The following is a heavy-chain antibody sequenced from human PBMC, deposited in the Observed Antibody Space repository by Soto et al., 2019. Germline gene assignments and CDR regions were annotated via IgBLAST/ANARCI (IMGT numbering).Heavy chain of an antibody. V-gene: IGHV3-48*02. CDR2: ISSTSNTI. Sequence: HPGGSLRLSCTASGFIFGSYGMHWVRQAPGKGLEWVSYISSTSNTIYYADSVKGRFTISRDNAKNSLCLQMNSLRDEDTAVYYCARAKYSEDYIYYYYGMDVWGQGTTVTVSS. D-gene: IGHD5-12*01. J-gene: IGHJ6*02. CDR3: ARAKYSEDYIYYYYGMDV. CDR1: GFIFGSYG.